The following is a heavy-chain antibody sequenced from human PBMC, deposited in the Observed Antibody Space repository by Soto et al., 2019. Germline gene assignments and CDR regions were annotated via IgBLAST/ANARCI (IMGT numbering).Heavy chain of an antibody. Sequence: EVQLVESGGGLVQPGGSLKLSCVVSGFTFSGSAMHWVRQASGKGLEWVGRIRSKANNYVTAYAASVKGRFTISRDDSTTTAYSQMNGLRTEDMAVYYCTSIYASGRPWGQGNLVSVSS. CDR2: IRSKANNYVT. D-gene: IGHD3-10*01. CDR3: TSIYASGRP. V-gene: IGHV3-73*02. J-gene: IGHJ4*02. CDR1: GFTFSGSA.